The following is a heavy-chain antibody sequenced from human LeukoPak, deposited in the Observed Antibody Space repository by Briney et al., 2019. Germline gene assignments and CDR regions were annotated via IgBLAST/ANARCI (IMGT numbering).Heavy chain of an antibody. Sequence: GGSLRLSCAASGFTFSSYAMSWVRQAPGKGLEWVSANSGSGGSTYYADSVKGRFTISRDNSKNTLYLQMNSMRAEDTAVYYCAVGIAAADIFDYWGQGTLVTVSS. CDR3: AVGIAAADIFDY. CDR1: GFTFSSYA. CDR2: NSGSGGST. J-gene: IGHJ4*02. D-gene: IGHD6-13*01. V-gene: IGHV3-23*01.